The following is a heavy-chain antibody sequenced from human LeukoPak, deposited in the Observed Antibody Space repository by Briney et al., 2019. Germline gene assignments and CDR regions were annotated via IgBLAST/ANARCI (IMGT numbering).Heavy chain of an antibody. J-gene: IGHJ6*03. D-gene: IGHD2-15*01. CDR2: IFHSGST. Sequence: SQTLSLTCTVSHGSISSGSYYWSWIRQHPGKGLEWIGYIFHSGSTYYNPSLESRVTISIDTSKNQFSLKLSSVTAADTAVYYCGRDALVGYFSYYYMDVWGKGTTVTVSS. CDR1: HGSISSGSYY. V-gene: IGHV4-31*03. CDR3: GRDALVGYFSYYYMDV.